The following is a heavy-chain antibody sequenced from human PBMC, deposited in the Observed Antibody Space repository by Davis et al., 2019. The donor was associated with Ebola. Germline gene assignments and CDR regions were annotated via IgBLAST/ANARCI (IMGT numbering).Heavy chain of an antibody. D-gene: IGHD6-13*01. CDR2: IYSGGRT. Sequence: GESLKISCAASGFTVSSNYMSWVRQAPGKGLEWVSVIYSGGRTYYADSVKGRFTISRDNSKNTLYLQMNSLRAEDTAVYYCARPSSSWYYGMDVWGQGTTVTVSS. CDR3: ARPSSSWYYGMDV. V-gene: IGHV3-53*01. J-gene: IGHJ6*02. CDR1: GFTVSSNY.